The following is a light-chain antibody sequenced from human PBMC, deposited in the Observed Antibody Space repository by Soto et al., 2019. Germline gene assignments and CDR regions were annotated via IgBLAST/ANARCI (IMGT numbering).Light chain of an antibody. V-gene: IGKV3-11*01. J-gene: IGKJ5*01. CDR3: QQRSNWPIT. CDR1: QSVGSL. Sequence: EIVMTQSPATLSLSPGERATLSCRASQSVGSLLAWYQQKPGQAPRLVIYDASSRATGIPARFSGSGSGTDFTLTIRRLEPEDFAVYYCQQRSNWPITVGQGTLLEIK. CDR2: DAS.